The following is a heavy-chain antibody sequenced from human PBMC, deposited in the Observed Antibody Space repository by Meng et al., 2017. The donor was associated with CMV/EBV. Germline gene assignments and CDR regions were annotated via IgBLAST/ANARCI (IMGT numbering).Heavy chain of an antibody. J-gene: IGHJ6*02. CDR2: ISSSSSTI. Sequence: GESLKIPCAASGLTFSSYSINWVRQAPGKGLGWVSYISSSSSTIYYADSGKGRFTLSRDNAKNSLSLQMNRLRAEDTAVYYCARRYCSSTSCPPYYGMDVWGQGTTVTVSS. CDR3: ARRYCSSTSCPPYYGMDV. CDR1: GLTFSSYS. V-gene: IGHV3-48*04. D-gene: IGHD2-2*01.